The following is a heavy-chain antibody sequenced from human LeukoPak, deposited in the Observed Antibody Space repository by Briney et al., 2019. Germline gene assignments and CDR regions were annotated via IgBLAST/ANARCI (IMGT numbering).Heavy chain of an antibody. V-gene: IGHV3-7*04. Sequence: SVKGRFTISRDNAKNSLYLQMNSLRAEDTAVYYCARGELAAAGNNWFDPWGQGTLVTVSS. CDR3: ARGELAAAGNNWFDP. J-gene: IGHJ5*02. D-gene: IGHD6-13*01.